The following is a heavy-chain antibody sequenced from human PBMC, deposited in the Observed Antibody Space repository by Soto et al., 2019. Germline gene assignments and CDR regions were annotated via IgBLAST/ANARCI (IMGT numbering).Heavy chain of an antibody. CDR2: IYYSGST. V-gene: IGHV4-39*01. D-gene: IGHD3-10*01. CDR1: GGSISSSSYY. CDR3: ARALIEYYYGSGPASFDY. Sequence: QLQLQESGPGLVKPSETLSLTCTVSGGSISSSSYYWGWIRQPPGKGLEWIGSIYYSGSTYYNPSLKSRVTIPVDTSKNQFSLKLSSVTAADTAVYYCARALIEYYYGSGPASFDYWGQGTLVTVSS. J-gene: IGHJ4*02.